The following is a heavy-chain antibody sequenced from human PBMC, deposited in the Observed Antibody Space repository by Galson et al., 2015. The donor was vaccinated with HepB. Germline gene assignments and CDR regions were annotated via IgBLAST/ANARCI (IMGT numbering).Heavy chain of an antibody. J-gene: IGHJ6*02. CDR3: ASSPSGVVTHYYGMDV. V-gene: IGHV3-21*06. Sequence: SLRLSCAASGFTFSSYSMNWVRQAPGKGLEWVSSISSSSSYIYYADSVKGRFTISRDNAKNSLYLQMNSLRAEDTAVYYCASSPSGVVTHYYGMDVWGQGTTVTVSS. D-gene: IGHD2-2*01. CDR1: GFTFSSYS. CDR2: ISSSSSYI.